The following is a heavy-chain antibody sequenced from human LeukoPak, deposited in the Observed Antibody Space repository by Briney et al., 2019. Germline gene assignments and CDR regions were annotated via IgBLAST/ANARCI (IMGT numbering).Heavy chain of an antibody. Sequence: SETLSLTCAVSGYSLSSGYYWGWIRQPPGKGLEWIGSIYHSGSTYYNPSLKSRVTISVDTSRNQFSLKLSSVTAADTAAYYCARRRKNDVLDYWGQGTLVTVSS. D-gene: IGHD1-1*01. CDR2: IYHSGST. CDR1: GYSLSSGYY. CDR3: ARRRKNDVLDY. J-gene: IGHJ4*02. V-gene: IGHV4-38-2*01.